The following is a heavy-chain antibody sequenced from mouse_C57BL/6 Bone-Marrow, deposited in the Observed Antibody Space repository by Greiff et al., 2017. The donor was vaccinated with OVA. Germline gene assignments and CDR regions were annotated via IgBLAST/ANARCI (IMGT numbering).Heavy chain of an antibody. V-gene: IGHV1-82*01. J-gene: IGHJ1*03. D-gene: IGHD1-1*01. CDR1: GYAFSSSW. Sequence: VQLVESGPELVKPGASVKISCKASGYAFSSSWMNWVKQRPGKGLEWIGRIYPGDGDTNYNGKFKGKATLTADKSSSTAYMQLSSLTSEDSAVYFCANYYGSSYWYFDVWGTGTTVTVSS. CDR3: ANYYGSSYWYFDV. CDR2: IYPGDGDT.